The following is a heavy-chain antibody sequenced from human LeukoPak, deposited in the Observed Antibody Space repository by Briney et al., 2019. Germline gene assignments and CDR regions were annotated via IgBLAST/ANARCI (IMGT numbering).Heavy chain of an antibody. Sequence: GASVKVSCKASGYTFTSYGISWVRQAPGQGLEWMGYINPHSGVTNSPQKFQGRVTMTTDTSISAAYMELSSLISDDTAMYYCVREGNELLSKNFDYWGQGTLVTVSS. V-gene: IGHV1-18*01. CDR1: GYTFTSYG. CDR2: INPHSGVT. J-gene: IGHJ4*02. CDR3: VREGNELLSKNFDY. D-gene: IGHD2-21*02.